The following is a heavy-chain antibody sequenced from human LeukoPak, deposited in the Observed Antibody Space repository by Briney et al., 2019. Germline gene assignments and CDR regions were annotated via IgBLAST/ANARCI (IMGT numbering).Heavy chain of an antibody. CDR3: ARIRRYYDILTGLHDAFDI. CDR1: GYSFTSYW. D-gene: IGHD3-9*01. CDR2: IYPGDSDT. J-gene: IGHJ3*02. Sequence: GESLKISCKGSGYSFTSYWIGWVRQLPGKGLEWMGIIYPGDSDTRYSPSFQGQVTISADKSITTAYLQWSSLKASDTAMYCCARIRRYYDILTGLHDAFDIWGQGTMVTVSS. V-gene: IGHV5-51*01.